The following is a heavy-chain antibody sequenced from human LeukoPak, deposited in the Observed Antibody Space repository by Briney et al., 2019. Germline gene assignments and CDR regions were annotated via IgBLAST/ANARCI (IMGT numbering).Heavy chain of an antibody. Sequence: SETLSLTCTVSGGSISSYYWSWIQQPPGKGLEWIGYIYYSGSTDYNPSLKSRVTISVDTSKNQFSLKLSSVTAADTAVYYCARVAITMVRGVTETLLGVWGKGTTVTVSS. J-gene: IGHJ6*04. CDR3: ARVAITMVRGVTETLLGV. CDR1: GGSISSYY. V-gene: IGHV4-59*01. CDR2: IYYSGST. D-gene: IGHD3-10*01.